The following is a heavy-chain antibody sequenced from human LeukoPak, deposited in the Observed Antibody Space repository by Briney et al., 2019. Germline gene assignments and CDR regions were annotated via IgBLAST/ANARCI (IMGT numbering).Heavy chain of an antibody. CDR1: GFTFSSYS. Sequence: KPGGSLRLSCAASGFTFSSYSMNWVRQAPGKGLEWVSSISSSSSYIYYADSVKGRFTISRDNAKNSLYLQMSSLRAEDTAVYYCARNALSSGYSYGFWGQGTLVTVSS. J-gene: IGHJ4*02. CDR3: ARNALSSGYSYGF. V-gene: IGHV3-21*01. D-gene: IGHD5-18*01. CDR2: ISSSSSYI.